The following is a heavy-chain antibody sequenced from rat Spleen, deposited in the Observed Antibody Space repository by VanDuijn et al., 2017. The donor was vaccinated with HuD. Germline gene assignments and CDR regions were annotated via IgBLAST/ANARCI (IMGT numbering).Heavy chain of an antibody. CDR2: ISTGGGNT. J-gene: IGHJ2*01. CDR1: GFTFSNYY. CDR3: ARHGDGYNSNWFDY. D-gene: IGHD1-9*01. Sequence: EVQLVESGGGLVQPGRSMKLSCAASGFTFSNYYMAWVRQAPTKGLAWIASISTGGGNTYYRDSVKGRFTISRDNAKNTQYLQMDSLRSEDTDTYYCARHGDGYNSNWFDYWGQGVMVTVSS. V-gene: IGHV5-25*01.